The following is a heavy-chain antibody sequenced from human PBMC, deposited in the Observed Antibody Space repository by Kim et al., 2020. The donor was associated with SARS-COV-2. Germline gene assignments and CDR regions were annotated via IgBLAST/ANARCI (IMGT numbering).Heavy chain of an antibody. Sequence: KSRVTISVATSKNQFSLRLSSVTAADTAVYYCARLGLGYCSSTSCYKAFDIWGQGTMVTVSS. J-gene: IGHJ3*02. V-gene: IGHV4-59*08. CDR3: ARLGLGYCSSTSCYKAFDI. D-gene: IGHD2-2*02.